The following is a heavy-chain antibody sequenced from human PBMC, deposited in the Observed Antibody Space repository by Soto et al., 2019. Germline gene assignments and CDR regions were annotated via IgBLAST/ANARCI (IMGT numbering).Heavy chain of an antibody. CDR1: GYTFNTYA. CDR3: ARIFLPGYPDY. V-gene: IGHV1-18*01. D-gene: IGHD5-18*01. CDR2: ISPNNGKT. Sequence: GASVKVSCKTSGYTFNTYAITWVRQAPGQGFEWMGWISPNNGKTRYIERLQDRITMTTDTSTNTAYMELRSLRSDDTAMYYCARIFLPGYPDYWGQGSQVTVSS. J-gene: IGHJ4*02.